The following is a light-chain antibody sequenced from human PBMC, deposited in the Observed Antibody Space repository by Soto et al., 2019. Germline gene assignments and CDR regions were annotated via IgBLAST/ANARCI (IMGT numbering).Light chain of an antibody. CDR3: SSYTDRNTYL. CDR2: GVT. CDR1: SSDVGRFNY. Sequence: QSALTRPASVSGSPGQSITISCTGTSSDVGRFNYVSWYQQHPGKAPKLIIYGVTSRPSGVSNRFSGSKSANTASLTISWLQNEDEADYHCSSYTDRNTYLFGTGTKVTVL. J-gene: IGLJ1*01. V-gene: IGLV2-14*01.